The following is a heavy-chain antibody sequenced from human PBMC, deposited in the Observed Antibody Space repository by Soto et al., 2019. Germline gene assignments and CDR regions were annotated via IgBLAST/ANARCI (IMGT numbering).Heavy chain of an antibody. J-gene: IGHJ6*02. D-gene: IGHD1-26*01. CDR1: GASVSSGSYY. CDR3: ARGSDRDSVGYFYYAMDV. Sequence: QVQLQESGPGLVKPSETLSLTCTVSGASVSSGSYYCSWIRQPPGKGLEWIGYVYYSGSTNYNPSLKSRVTIALDTSKNQFSLKLNSVTAADTAVYYCARGSDRDSVGYFYYAMDVWGQGTTVTASS. V-gene: IGHV4-61*01. CDR2: VYYSGST.